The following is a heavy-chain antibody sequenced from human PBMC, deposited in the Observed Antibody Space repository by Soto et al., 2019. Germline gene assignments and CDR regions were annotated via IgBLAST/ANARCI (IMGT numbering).Heavy chain of an antibody. J-gene: IGHJ4*02. CDR2: ISWNSASI. CDR3: AKGPGLVASSGSPDS. CDR1: GFTFDDFA. V-gene: IGHV3-9*01. Sequence: EVQLVESGGGLVQPGRSLRLSCAASGFTFDDFAMHWVRQPPGKGLEWVSGISWNSASIVYADFVKGRFTISRDNAKNSLYLQLDSLGVEDTAFYYCAKGPGLVASSGSPDSWGQGTLVSVSS. D-gene: IGHD2-8*02.